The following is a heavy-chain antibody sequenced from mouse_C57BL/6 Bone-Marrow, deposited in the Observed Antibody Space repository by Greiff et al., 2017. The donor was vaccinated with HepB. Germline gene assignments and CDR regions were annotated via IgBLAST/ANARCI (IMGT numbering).Heavy chain of an antibody. CDR3: ARRAKPNLVLRYLDYFDY. CDR1: GYTFTSYW. Sequence: QVQLQQPGAELVKPGASVKLSCKASGYTFTSYWMHWVKQRPGQGLEWIGMIHPNSGSTNYNEKFKSKATLTVDKSSSTAYMQLSSLTSEDSAVYYCARRAKPNLVLRYLDYFDYWGQGTTLTVSS. V-gene: IGHV1-64*01. D-gene: IGHD1-1*01. CDR2: IHPNSGST. J-gene: IGHJ2*01.